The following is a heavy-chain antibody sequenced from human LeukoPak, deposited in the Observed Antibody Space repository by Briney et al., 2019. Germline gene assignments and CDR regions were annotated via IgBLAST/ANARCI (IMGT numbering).Heavy chain of an antibody. D-gene: IGHD4-17*01. CDR3: ARTVRGDYVDF. CDR1: GASISSYF. V-gene: IGHV4-59*01. J-gene: IGHJ4*02. CDR2: IYYGGNT. Sequence: SETLSPTCTVSGASISSYFWSWIRQPPGRGLEWIAYIYYGGNTRYNPSLKSRVTISEDTSNSQFSLRLNSVTAADTAVYYCARTVRGDYVDFWGQGTLVTVSS.